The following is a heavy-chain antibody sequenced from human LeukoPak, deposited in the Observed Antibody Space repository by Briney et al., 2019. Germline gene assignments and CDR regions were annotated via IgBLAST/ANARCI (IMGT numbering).Heavy chain of an antibody. V-gene: IGHV4-34*01. CDR2: TNHSGGT. CDR1: GGSFSGYY. CDR3: ARAVGGYCSSTSCYAPKVLFDY. Sequence: SETLSLTCAVYGGSFSGYYWSWIGHPPGKGLDGIGETNHSGGTNYSPSLKSRVTISVDTSKNQFSLKLSSVTAADTAVYYCARAVGGYCSSTSCYAPKVLFDYWGQGTLVTVSS. D-gene: IGHD2-2*01. J-gene: IGHJ4*02.